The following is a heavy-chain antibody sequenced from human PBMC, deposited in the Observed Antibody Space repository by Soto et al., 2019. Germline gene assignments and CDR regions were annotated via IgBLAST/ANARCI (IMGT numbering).Heavy chain of an antibody. Sequence: GGSLRRSSAASGFTFSSYGLHGVRQAPGKGLVWVAVISYDGSNKYYADSVKGRFTISRDNSKNTLYVQMNSLRAEDTAVYYCAKDPRHQPIAVADRYNWFDPWGQGTLVTVSS. CDR3: AKDPRHQPIAVADRYNWFDP. V-gene: IGHV3-30*18. CDR1: GFTFSSYG. J-gene: IGHJ5*02. D-gene: IGHD6-19*01. CDR2: ISYDGSNK.